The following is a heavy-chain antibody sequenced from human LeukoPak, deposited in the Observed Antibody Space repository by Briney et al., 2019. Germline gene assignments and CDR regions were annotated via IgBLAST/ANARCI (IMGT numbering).Heavy chain of an antibody. CDR2: ISGSGGST. D-gene: IGHD4-17*01. Sequence: GGSLRLSCAASGFTFSSYAMSWVRQAPGKGLEWVSAISGSGGSTYYADSVKGRFTISRDNSKNTLYLQMNSLRAEDTAVYYCAKVYTVTTGVQLDYWGQGTLVTVSS. V-gene: IGHV3-23*01. CDR1: GFTFSSYA. J-gene: IGHJ4*02. CDR3: AKVYTVTTGVQLDY.